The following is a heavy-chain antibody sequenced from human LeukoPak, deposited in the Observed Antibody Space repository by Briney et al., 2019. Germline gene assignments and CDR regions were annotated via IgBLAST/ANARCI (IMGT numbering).Heavy chain of an antibody. CDR3: AKGLGAGGSGSYYNVVY. V-gene: IGHV3-23*01. CDR2: IGGSGSNK. J-gene: IGHJ4*02. CDR1: GFTFSSYA. Sequence: GGSLRLSCAASGFTFSSYAMSWVRQAPGEGLDWVSAIGGSGSNKYYADSAKGRFTISRVNSKNTLYLQMSSLRAEDTAVYYCAKGLGAGGSGSYYNVVYWGQGTLVTVSS. D-gene: IGHD3-10*01.